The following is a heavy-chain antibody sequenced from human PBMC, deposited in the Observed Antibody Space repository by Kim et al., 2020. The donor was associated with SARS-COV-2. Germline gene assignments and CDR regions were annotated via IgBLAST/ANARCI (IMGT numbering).Heavy chain of an antibody. CDR2: IRHKAYGGTT. CDR3: TSWDGVSFDF. CDR1: GFTFGDYA. Sequence: GGSLRFSCIVSGFTFGDYAMSWVRRAPGKGLEWVAFIRHKAYGGTTEYAASVKGRFTISRDDSKSIAYLQMNSLKTEDTAVYYCTSWDGVSFDFWGQGTLVTVSS. V-gene: IGHV3-49*04. D-gene: IGHD1-26*01. J-gene: IGHJ4*02.